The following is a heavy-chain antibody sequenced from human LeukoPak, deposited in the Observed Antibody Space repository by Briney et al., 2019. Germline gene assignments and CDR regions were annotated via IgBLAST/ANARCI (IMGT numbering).Heavy chain of an antibody. V-gene: IGHV3-23*01. D-gene: IGHD2-2*01. J-gene: IGHJ6*02. CDR2: ISTSGSST. CDR3: AKSDRYCSSPFCYPLYYYYGVDV. CDR1: GFTFSSYS. Sequence: PPGGSLRLSCAASGFTFSSYSMNWVRQAPGKGLEWVSAISTSGSSTYYADSVKGRFTISRDNSKNTLYLQMNSLRAEDTAVYYCAKSDRYCSSPFCYPLYYYYGVDVWGQGTTVTVSS.